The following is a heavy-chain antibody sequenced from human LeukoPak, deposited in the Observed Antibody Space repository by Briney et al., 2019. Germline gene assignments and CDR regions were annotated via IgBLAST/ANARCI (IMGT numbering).Heavy chain of an antibody. D-gene: IGHD3-3*01. J-gene: IGHJ4*02. CDR2: IYYSGST. CDR1: GGSISSSSYS. CDR3: AGSYDFWSGYYYY. Sequence: SETLSLTCTVSGGSISSSSYSWGWIRQPPGKGLEWIGSIYYSGSTYYNPSLKSRVTISVDTSKNQFSLKLSSVTAADTAVYYCAGSYDFWSGYYYYWGQGTLVTVSS. V-gene: IGHV4-39*07.